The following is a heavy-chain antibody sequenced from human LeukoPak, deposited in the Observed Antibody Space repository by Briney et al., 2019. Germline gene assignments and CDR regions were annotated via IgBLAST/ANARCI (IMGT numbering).Heavy chain of an antibody. CDR3: VRGVGVSRFNYFDP. V-gene: IGHV3-33*08. Sequence: TGGSLRLSCAASGFTFSSYAMHWVRQAPGKGLEWVAVIWYDASNKYYADSVKGRFTISRDNSRNTLYLQMNSLRDDDTAVYYCVRGVGVSRFNYFDPWGQGTLVTVSS. CDR1: GFTFSSYA. D-gene: IGHD1-26*01. J-gene: IGHJ5*02. CDR2: IWYDASNK.